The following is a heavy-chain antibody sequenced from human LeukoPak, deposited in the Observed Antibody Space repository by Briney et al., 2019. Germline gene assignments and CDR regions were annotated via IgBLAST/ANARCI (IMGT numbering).Heavy chain of an antibody. CDR2: IRYDGSNK. D-gene: IGHD3-22*01. V-gene: IGHV3-30*02. CDR1: GFTFSSYG. J-gene: IGHJ5*02. CDR3: ARVRHYYDSSGYEVFWFDP. Sequence: GGSLRLSCAASGFTFSSYGMHWVRQAPGKGLEWVAFIRYDGSNKYYADSVKGRFTISRDNAKNSLYLQMTSLRAEDTAVYYCARVRHYYDSSGYEVFWFDPWGQGTLVTVSS.